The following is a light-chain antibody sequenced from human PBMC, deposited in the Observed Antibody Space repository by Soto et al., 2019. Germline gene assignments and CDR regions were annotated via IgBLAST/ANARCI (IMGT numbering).Light chain of an antibody. CDR2: DAS. J-gene: IGKJ2*01. CDR3: QEYNSYSYT. Sequence: DIQMTQSPSTLSASVGDRVTITCRASQSISSGLAWYQQKSRKAPKLLIYDASSLESGVPSRFSGSGSGTEFTLTISSLQAEDFATYYCQEYNSYSYTFGQGTKLEIK. CDR1: QSISSG. V-gene: IGKV1-5*01.